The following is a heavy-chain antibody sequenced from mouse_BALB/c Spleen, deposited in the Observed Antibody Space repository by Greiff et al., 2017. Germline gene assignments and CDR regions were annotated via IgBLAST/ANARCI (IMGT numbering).Heavy chain of an antibody. D-gene: IGHD4-1*01. J-gene: IGHJ2*01. Sequence: EVKLMESGPGLVKPSQSLSLTCSVTGYSITSGYYWNWIRQFPGNKLEWMGYISYDGSNNYNPSLKNRISITRDTSKNQFFLKLNSVTTEDTATYYCAREGPNWDEDYWGQGTTLTVSS. CDR2: ISYDGSN. CDR1: GYSITSGYY. V-gene: IGHV3-6*02. CDR3: AREGPNWDEDY.